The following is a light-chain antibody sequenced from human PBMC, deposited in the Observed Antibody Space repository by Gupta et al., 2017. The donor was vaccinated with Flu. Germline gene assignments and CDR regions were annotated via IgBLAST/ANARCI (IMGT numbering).Light chain of an antibody. V-gene: IGKV3-20*01. CDR2: SAS. J-gene: IGKJ2*01. Sequence: ERATLSCRSSQSISSDYLAWSQQKPGQAPRLLIYSASTRATGIPDRFSGSGSGTDFTLTISGLEPEDFAVYFCQHSGTSLYTFGQGTKLEI. CDR3: QHSGTSLYT. CDR1: QSISSDY.